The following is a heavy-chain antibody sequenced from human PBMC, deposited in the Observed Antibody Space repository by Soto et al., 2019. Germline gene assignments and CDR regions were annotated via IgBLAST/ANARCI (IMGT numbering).Heavy chain of an antibody. V-gene: IGHV1-18*01. CDR1: GYTFTSYG. D-gene: IGHD6-19*01. CDR2: INAYNGNT. Sequence: QVQLVQSGTEVKKPGASVKVSCKASGYTFTSYGISWVRQAPGQGLEWMGWINAYNGNTNYAQKLQGRVTMPTDASTSTADMELRSLRSDDTAVFYCARDPVAGTYFDYWGQGTLVTVSS. CDR3: ARDPVAGTYFDY. J-gene: IGHJ4*02.